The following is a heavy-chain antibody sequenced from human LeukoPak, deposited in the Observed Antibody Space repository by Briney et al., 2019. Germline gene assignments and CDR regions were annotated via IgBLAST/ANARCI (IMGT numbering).Heavy chain of an antibody. V-gene: IGHV3-30*18. CDR1: GFTFSNYG. CDR2: ISYDGSNK. J-gene: IGHJ4*02. CDR3: AKRYSSGWYYFDY. D-gene: IGHD6-19*01. Sequence: PGRSLRLSCAASGFTFSNYGMPWVRQAPGKGLEWVAVISYDGSNKYYADSVKGRFTISRDNSKNTVYLQMNSLRAEDTAVYYCAKRYSSGWYYFDYWGQGTLVTVSS.